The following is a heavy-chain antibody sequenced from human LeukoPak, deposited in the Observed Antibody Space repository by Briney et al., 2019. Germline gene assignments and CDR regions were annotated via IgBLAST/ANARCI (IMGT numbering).Heavy chain of an antibody. CDR2: INPSSGVT. J-gene: IGHJ4*02. V-gene: IGHV1-2*02. D-gene: IGHD3-9*01. Sequence: ASMTVSCKASGYTFTAYYFHWVRQAPGQGLEWVGWINPSSGVTNYAQKFQGRVTMTRDTSISTAYMELSRLRSDATAVYYCARSAHLTGFDYWGQGTLVTVSS. CDR3: ARSAHLTGFDY. CDR1: GYTFTAYY.